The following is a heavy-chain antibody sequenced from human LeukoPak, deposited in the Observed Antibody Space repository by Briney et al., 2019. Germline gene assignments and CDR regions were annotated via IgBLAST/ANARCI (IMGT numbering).Heavy chain of an antibody. CDR1: GFTFGSYA. CDR3: ASPYSSGWYEAYYFDY. J-gene: IGHJ4*02. V-gene: IGHV3-30-3*01. Sequence: PGGSLRLSCAASGFTFGSYAMHWVRQAPGKGLEWVAVISYDGSNKYYADSVKGRFTISRDNSKNTLYLQMNSLRAEDTAVYYCASPYSSGWYEAYYFDYWGQGTLVTVSS. D-gene: IGHD6-19*01. CDR2: ISYDGSNK.